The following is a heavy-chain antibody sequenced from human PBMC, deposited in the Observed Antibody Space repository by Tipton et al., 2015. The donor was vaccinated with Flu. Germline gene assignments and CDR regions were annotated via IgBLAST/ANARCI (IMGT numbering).Heavy chain of an antibody. D-gene: IGHD3-10*01. Sequence: TLSLTCAVSGDSISSDYYWGWIRQFPGKGLEWIGTVARTGDTIYNPSLKSRVTIPVDTAKNQFSQRLSSVTAADTAVYYCARSTYYYGSGSSDYWGQGTLVTVSS. CDR2: VARTGDT. CDR3: ARSTYYYGSGSSDY. CDR1: GDSISSDYY. J-gene: IGHJ4*02. V-gene: IGHV4-38-2*01.